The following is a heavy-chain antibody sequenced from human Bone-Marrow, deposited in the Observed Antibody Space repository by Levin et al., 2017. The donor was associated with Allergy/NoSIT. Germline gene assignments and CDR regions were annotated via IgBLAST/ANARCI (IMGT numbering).Heavy chain of an antibody. CDR1: GFTFNSYA. V-gene: IGHV3-21*01. CDR3: VRGKGIVGATDDLYNGVDV. J-gene: IGHJ6*02. Sequence: GGSLRLSCAASGFTFNSYAMNWVRQAPGKGLEWVSSITSFSTYIDYADPVKGRFTISSDNAKDSLLLQMDGLRAEDTAVYYFVRGKGIVGATDDLYNGVDVWGQGTTVTVSS. CDR2: ITSFSTYI. D-gene: IGHD1-26*01.